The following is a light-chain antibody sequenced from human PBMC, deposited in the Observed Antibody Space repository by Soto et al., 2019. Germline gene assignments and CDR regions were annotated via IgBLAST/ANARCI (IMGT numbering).Light chain of an antibody. CDR3: SSYTSSSTLYI. Sequence: QSALTQPASVSASPGQSITISCIGTYSDVGGYKHVSWYQQHPGKAPKLIIFEASNRPSGISNRFSGSKSGNTASLTISGLQADDEADYYRSSYTSSSTLYIFGTGTK. J-gene: IGLJ1*01. CDR2: EAS. CDR1: YSDVGGYKH. V-gene: IGLV2-14*01.